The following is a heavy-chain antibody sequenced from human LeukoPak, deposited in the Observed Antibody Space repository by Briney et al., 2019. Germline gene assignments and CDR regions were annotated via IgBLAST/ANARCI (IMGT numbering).Heavy chain of an antibody. V-gene: IGHV2-5*02. J-gene: IGHJ4*02. Sequence: SGPSLVKPTQTLTLTCTFSGFSLTTSGVAVGWIRQPPGKALEWLALIYWDDDNRYSPSLKSRLTITKDTSKKQVVLTLTNMDPVDTATYYCAHRVIINGLYYDSSGYFDYWGRGTLVTVSS. D-gene: IGHD3-22*01. CDR1: GFSLTTSGVA. CDR2: IYWDDDN. CDR3: AHRVIINGLYYDSSGYFDY.